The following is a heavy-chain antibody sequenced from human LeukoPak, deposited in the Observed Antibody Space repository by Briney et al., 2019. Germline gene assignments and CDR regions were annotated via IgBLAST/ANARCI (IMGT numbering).Heavy chain of an antibody. D-gene: IGHD5-12*01. CDR3: ARGFRGATIPYFDY. CDR2: IYHSGST. J-gene: IGHJ4*02. V-gene: IGHV4-30-2*01. CDR1: GGSISSGGYY. Sequence: PSETLSLTCTVSGGSISSGGYYWSWIRQPPGKGLEWIGYIYHSGSTYYNPSLKSRVTISVDRSKNQFSLKLSSVTAAGTAVYYCARGFRGATIPYFDYWGQGTLVTVSS.